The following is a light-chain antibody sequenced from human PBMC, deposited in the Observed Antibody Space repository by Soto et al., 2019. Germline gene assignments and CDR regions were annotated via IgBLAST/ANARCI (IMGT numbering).Light chain of an antibody. J-gene: IGKJ5*01. CDR1: QGIGDT. Sequence: EVVMRQSPATLSVSPGEGATLSCRASQGIGDTLAWYQHKPGQTPRLLIYGASSRATGIPDRFSGSGSGTDFTLTISSLQPEDFATYYCQQANSFPITFGQGTRLQIK. V-gene: IGKV3D-15*01. CDR3: QQANSFPIT. CDR2: GAS.